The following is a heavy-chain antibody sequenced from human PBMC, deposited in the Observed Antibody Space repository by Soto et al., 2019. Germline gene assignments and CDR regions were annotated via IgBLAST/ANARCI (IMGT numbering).Heavy chain of an antibody. CDR1: GGTFSSYA. J-gene: IGHJ6*02. D-gene: IGHD2-2*01. V-gene: IGHV1-69*01. CDR2: IIPIFGTA. Sequence: QVQLVQSGAEVKKPGSSVKVSCKASGGTFSSYAISWVRQAPGQGLEWMGGIIPIFGTANYAQKFQGRVTITADESTSTAYMELSSPRSEDTAVYYCASVEEYQLLSYYYCYGIDVWGQGTTVTVSS. CDR3: ASVEEYQLLSYYYCYGIDV.